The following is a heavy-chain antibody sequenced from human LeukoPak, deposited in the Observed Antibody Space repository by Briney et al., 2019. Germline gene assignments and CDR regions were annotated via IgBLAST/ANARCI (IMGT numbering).Heavy chain of an antibody. CDR3: ARLGNRDGYNYFLDY. CDR2: IYYSGTT. J-gene: IGHJ4*02. D-gene: IGHD5-12*01. CDR1: GGSLRSDS. Sequence: SEALSLTCTVSGGSLRSDSWTWIRQPPGKSLQWIGYIYYSGTTNHNPSLKSRVTISVDTSRNQFSLKLSSVTATDTAVYYCARLGNRDGYNYFLDYWGQGILVTVSS. V-gene: IGHV4-59*08.